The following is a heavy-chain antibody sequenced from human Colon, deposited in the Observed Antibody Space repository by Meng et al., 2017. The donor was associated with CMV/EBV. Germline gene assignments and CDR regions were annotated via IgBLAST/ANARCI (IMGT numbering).Heavy chain of an antibody. Sequence: GGSLRLSCAASGFTFSSYWMHWVRQAPGKGLVWVSRINSDGSSTSYADSVKGRFTISRDNAKNTLYLQMNSLRAEDTAVYYCARDRSTYYDFWSGDYRPHGMDVWGQGTTVTVSS. CDR3: ARDRSTYYDFWSGDYRPHGMDV. J-gene: IGHJ6*02. D-gene: IGHD3-3*01. V-gene: IGHV3-74*01. CDR2: INSDGSST. CDR1: GFTFSSYW.